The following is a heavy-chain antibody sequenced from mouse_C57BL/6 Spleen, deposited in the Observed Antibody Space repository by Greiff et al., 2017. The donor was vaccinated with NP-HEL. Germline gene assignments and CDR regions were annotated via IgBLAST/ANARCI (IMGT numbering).Heavy chain of an antibody. CDR2: IDPNSGGT. Sequence: QVQLQQSGAELVKPGASVKLSCKASGYTFTSYWMHWVKQRPGRGLEWIGRIDPNSGGTKYDEKFKSKATLTVDKPSSTAYMQLSSLTSEDSAVYYCARYWDGSSYDWYFDVWGTGTTVTVSS. J-gene: IGHJ1*03. D-gene: IGHD1-1*01. CDR3: ARYWDGSSYDWYFDV. CDR1: GYTFTSYW. V-gene: IGHV1-72*01.